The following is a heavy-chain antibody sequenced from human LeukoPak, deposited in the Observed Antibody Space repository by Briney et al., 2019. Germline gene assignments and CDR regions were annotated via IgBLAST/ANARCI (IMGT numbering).Heavy chain of an antibody. CDR1: GFTFSSYS. V-gene: IGHV3-21*01. Sequence: GGSLRLPCAASGFTFSSYSMNWVRQAPGKGLEWVSSISSSSSYIYYADSVKGRFTISRDNAKNSLYLQMNSLRAEDTAVYYCARVVAVAGPDYWGQGTLVTVSS. CDR2: ISSSSSYI. D-gene: IGHD6-19*01. J-gene: IGHJ4*02. CDR3: ARVVAVAGPDY.